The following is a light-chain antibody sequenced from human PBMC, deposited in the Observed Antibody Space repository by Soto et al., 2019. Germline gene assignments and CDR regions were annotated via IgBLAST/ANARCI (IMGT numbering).Light chain of an antibody. CDR3: SSYAGSTNSVV. V-gene: IGLV2-23*01. CDR1: SNDVGSYNL. CDR2: DGS. J-gene: IGLJ2*01. Sequence: QSALTQPASVSGSPGQSITIACTGTSNDVGSYNLVSWYQQHPGKAPKLLIYDGSKRPSGVSNRFSGSKSGNTASLTISGLQAEDEADYYCSSYAGSTNSVVFGGGTKLTVL.